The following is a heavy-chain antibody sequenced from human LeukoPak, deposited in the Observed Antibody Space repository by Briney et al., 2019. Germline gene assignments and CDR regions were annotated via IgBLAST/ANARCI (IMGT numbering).Heavy chain of an antibody. CDR1: TGSINTYF. J-gene: IGHJ4*02. V-gene: IGHV4-4*07. Sequence: PSETLSLTCTVSTGSINTYFWTWVRQPAGKGLEWIGRISDSGRTYYNPSLESRVTISLDTSNNQFSLKVTSVTAADTAVYCCATGKEMTKTSGYYSFDYWGQGTLVSVSS. D-gene: IGHD3-9*01. CDR3: ATGKEMTKTSGYYSFDY. CDR2: ISDSGRT.